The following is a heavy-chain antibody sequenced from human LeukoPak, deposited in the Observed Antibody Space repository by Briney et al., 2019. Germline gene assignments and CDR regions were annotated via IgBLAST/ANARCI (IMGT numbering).Heavy chain of an antibody. D-gene: IGHD3-10*01. CDR2: IYYSGST. CDR3: ATYSRVRGVKLYWFDP. V-gene: IGHV4-30-4*01. Sequence: SQTLSLTCTVSGGSISSGGYYWSWIRQPPGKGLEWIGYIYYSGSTYYNPSLKSRVTISVDTSKNQFSLKLSSVTAADTAVYYCATYSRVRGVKLYWFDPWGQGTLVTVSS. CDR1: GGSISSGGYY. J-gene: IGHJ5*02.